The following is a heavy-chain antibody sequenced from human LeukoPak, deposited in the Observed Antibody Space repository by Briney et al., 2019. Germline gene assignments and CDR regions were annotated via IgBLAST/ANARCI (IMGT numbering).Heavy chain of an antibody. Sequence: GASVKVSCKASGYTFTSYDINWVRQATGQGLEWMGWMNPNSGNTGYAQKFQGRVTMTRNTSISTAYMELSSLRSEDTAVYYCARAAMVRGVSPKTIGYWGQGTLVTVSS. CDR1: GYTFTSYD. V-gene: IGHV1-8*01. CDR3: ARAAMVRGVSPKTIGY. D-gene: IGHD3-10*01. CDR2: MNPNSGNT. J-gene: IGHJ4*02.